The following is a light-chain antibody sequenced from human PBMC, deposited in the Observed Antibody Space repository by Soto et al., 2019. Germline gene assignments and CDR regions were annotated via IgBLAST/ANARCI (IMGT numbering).Light chain of an antibody. CDR1: QSVSSSY. CDR3: QPDNKWPPWT. V-gene: IGKV3D-7*01. Sequence: QYTAPLSLSPGERTPLSFSARQSVSSSYLAWYQQKPGQAPRLLIYGASTRATGIPARFSGSGSGTEFTLTISSLQPEDFAIYYCQPDNKWPPWTFGQGA. J-gene: IGKJ1*01. CDR2: GAS.